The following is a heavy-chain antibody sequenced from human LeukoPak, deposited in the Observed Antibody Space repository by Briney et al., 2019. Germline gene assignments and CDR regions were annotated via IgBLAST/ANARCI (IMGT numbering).Heavy chain of an antibody. D-gene: IGHD6-19*01. Sequence: ASVKVSCKASGYTFTDYYMHWVRQAPGQTFEWLAWINPKSGDAHYTQKFQGRVTVTTDASITSVYMELSGLQSDDTAVYYCVRDLTGGSGDWGQGTLVTVSS. CDR1: GYTFTDYY. CDR2: INPKSGDA. CDR3: VRDLTGGSGD. J-gene: IGHJ4*02. V-gene: IGHV1-2*02.